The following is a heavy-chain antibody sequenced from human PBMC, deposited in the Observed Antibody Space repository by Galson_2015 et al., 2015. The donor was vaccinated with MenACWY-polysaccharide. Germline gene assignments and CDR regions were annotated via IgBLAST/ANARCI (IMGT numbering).Heavy chain of an antibody. CDR3: ARFYDFWSGYYVDY. J-gene: IGHJ4*02. Sequence: SLRLSCAASGFSFRDYYMSWIRQAPGKGLEWVSYISGTSSTIHYSESVEGQFTISRDNAKNSLFLVMNSLRVEDTAVYFCARFYDFWSGYYVDYWGQGTVVTVSS. V-gene: IGHV3-11*01. CDR2: ISGTSSTI. D-gene: IGHD3-3*01. CDR1: GFSFRDYY.